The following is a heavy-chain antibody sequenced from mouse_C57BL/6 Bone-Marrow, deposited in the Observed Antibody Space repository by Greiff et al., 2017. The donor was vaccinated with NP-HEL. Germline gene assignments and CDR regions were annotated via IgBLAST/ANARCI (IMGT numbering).Heavy chain of an antibody. J-gene: IGHJ2*01. CDR3: AIHYYGFDY. Sequence: QVQLQQPGAELVKPGASVKMSCKASGYTFTSYWINWVKQRPGQGLEWIGELYPGSGSTNYNEKFKSKATLTVDQSSSTAYMQLSSLTSEDSAVYYCAIHYYGFDYWGQGTTLTVSS. CDR1: GYTFTSYW. D-gene: IGHD1-1*01. CDR2: LYPGSGST. V-gene: IGHV1-55*01.